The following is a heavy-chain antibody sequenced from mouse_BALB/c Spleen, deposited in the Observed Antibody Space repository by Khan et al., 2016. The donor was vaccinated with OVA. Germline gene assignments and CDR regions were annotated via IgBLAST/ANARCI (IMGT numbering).Heavy chain of an antibody. CDR2: ITPANGNT. D-gene: IGHD6-1*01. CDR1: GFNIKDTY. V-gene: IGHV14-3*02. Sequence: VQLKESGAELVKPGASVKLSCTASGFNIKDTYIHWVKRRPEQGLEWIGRITPANGNTEYDPKFQGKATMRADTSSTTAYLQLSSLTSGDTAVYYCVRPSYAPRNVEVWGAGTTVTVSS. J-gene: IGHJ1*01. CDR3: VRPSYAPRNVEV.